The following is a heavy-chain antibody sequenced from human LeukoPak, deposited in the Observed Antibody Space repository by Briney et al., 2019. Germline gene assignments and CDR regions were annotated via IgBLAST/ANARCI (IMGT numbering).Heavy chain of an antibody. J-gene: IGHJ6*03. Sequence: QPGGSLRLSCVGSGFIFSSYEMNWVRQAPGKGLEWLSYISESGTKIYNADSVKGRFTISRDNSKNSLYLQMKSLRVEDTAVYYCVREGDFGFGDPTFMDVWGKGTTVRISS. D-gene: IGHD3-10*01. CDR1: GFIFSSYE. CDR2: ISESGTKI. V-gene: IGHV3-48*03. CDR3: VREGDFGFGDPTFMDV.